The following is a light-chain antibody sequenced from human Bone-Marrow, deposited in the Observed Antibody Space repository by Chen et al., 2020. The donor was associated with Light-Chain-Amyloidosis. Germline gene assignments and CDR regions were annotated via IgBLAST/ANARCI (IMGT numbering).Light chain of an antibody. Sequence: SYDLTQPPSVSVSPGQTARITCSGDDLPTKYAYWYQQKPGQAPVRVIQRDTERPSGISERFSGSSSGTTATLTISGVQAEDEADYHCQSADSSGTYEVIFGGGTKLTVL. V-gene: IGLV3-25*03. J-gene: IGLJ2*01. CDR2: RDT. CDR3: QSADSSGTYEVI. CDR1: DLPTKY.